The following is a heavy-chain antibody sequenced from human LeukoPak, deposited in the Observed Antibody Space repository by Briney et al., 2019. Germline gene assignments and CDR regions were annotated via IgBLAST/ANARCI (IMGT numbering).Heavy chain of an antibody. CDR2: IYSGGAT. CDR3: ARDPRGYDP. CDR1: EFTVSINY. Sequence: GGSLRLSCAVSEFTVSINYMSWVRHAPGEGPEWVSLIYSGGATYYADSARGRFTISRDNSKNTLYLQMNSLRVEDTAVYYCARDPRGYDPWGQGDLVTVSS. J-gene: IGHJ5*02. V-gene: IGHV3-53*01.